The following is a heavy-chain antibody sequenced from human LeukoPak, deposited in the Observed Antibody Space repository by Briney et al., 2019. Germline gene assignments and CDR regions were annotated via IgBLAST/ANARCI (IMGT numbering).Heavy chain of an antibody. D-gene: IGHD3-10*01. Sequence: ASGGXFSXNXXXXXXQXXXXGLXXXGRIIPILGIANYAQKFQGRVTITADKSTSTAYMELTSLRSEDTAVYYCARLGSGSYYKGGSWGQGTLVTVSS. V-gene: IGHV1-69*04. CDR3: ARLGSGSYYKGGS. CDR2: IIPILGIA. J-gene: IGHJ5*02. CDR1: GGXFSXNX.